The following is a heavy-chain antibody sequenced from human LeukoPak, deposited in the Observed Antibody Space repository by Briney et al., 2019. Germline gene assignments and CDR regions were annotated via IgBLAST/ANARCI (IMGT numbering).Heavy chain of an antibody. CDR1: GGSINSSSYY. V-gene: IGHV4-39*07. CDR3: ARVGYSYGWFDP. D-gene: IGHD5-18*01. Sequence: PSETLSLTCTVSGGSINSSSYYWGWIRQPPGKGLEWIGSLYYSGNTYYNPSLKSRVTISVHSSKNQFSLKLSSVTAADTAVYYCARVGYSYGWFDPWGQGTLVTVSS. CDR2: LYYSGNT. J-gene: IGHJ5*02.